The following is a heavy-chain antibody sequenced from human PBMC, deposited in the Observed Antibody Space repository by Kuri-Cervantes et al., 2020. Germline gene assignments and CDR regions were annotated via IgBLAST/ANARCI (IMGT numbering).Heavy chain of an antibody. CDR1: GFTFSSYG. CDR2: IWYDGSNK. CDR3: ARDQTSGYSYYYYYGMDV. V-gene: IGHV3-33*01. D-gene: IGHD3-22*01. Sequence: GGSLRLSCAASGFTFSSYGMHWVRQAPGKGLEWVAVIWYDGSNKYYADSVKGRFTISRDNAKNSLYLQTNSLRAEDTAVYYCARDQTSGYSYYYYYGMDVWGQGTTVTVSS. J-gene: IGHJ6*02.